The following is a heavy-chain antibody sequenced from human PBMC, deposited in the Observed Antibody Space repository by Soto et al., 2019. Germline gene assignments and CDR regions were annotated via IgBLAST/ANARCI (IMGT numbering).Heavy chain of an antibody. J-gene: IGHJ6*02. CDR3: ARLPPKNYGMDV. V-gene: IGHV4-39*01. CDR2: IYYSGST. Sequence: SETLSLTCTVSGGSIISSSYYWVWIRQPPGKGLEWIGSIYYSGSTYYNPSLKSRVTISVDTSKNQFSLKLSSVTAADTAVYYCARLPPKNYGMDVWGQGTTVTVS. CDR1: GGSIISSSYY.